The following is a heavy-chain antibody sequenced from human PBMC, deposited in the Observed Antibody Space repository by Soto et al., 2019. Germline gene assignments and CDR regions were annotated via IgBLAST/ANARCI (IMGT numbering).Heavy chain of an antibody. Sequence: SGGGLVQPGGSLRLSCAASGFAFSNYDMGWVRQAPGKGLEWVSTITSGGTTYSADSVRGRLTLSRDNSRNTLYLQMNSLRADDTALYYCVCRSGTSPDYWGQGTLVTVSS. V-gene: IGHV3-23*01. D-gene: IGHD1-1*01. CDR2: ITSGGTT. CDR3: VCRSGTSPDY. J-gene: IGHJ4*02. CDR1: GFAFSNYD.